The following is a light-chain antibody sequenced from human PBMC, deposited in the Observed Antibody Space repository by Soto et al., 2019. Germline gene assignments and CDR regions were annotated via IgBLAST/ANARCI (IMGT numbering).Light chain of an antibody. Sequence: QSVLPQPHSVSGAPGQRVTISCTGSSSNIGAGYDVHWYQQLPGTAPKLLIYGNSNRPSGVPDRFSGSKSGTSASLAITGLQAEDEADYYCQSYDSSLRGVVFGGGTKVTVL. J-gene: IGLJ2*01. CDR1: SSNIGAGYD. V-gene: IGLV1-40*01. CDR2: GNS. CDR3: QSYDSSLRGVV.